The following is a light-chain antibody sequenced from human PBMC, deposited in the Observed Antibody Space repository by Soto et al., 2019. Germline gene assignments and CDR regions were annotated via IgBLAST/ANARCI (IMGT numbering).Light chain of an antibody. CDR3: QQYGNSPPDT. Sequence: EVVLTQSPATLSLSPGERATLSCRASQSVSSSYLCWYQQKPGQAPRLLIYGSSSRATGIPARFSGSGSGTDFTLTISSLEPEDFAVYYCQQYGNSPPDTFGQGTRLEIK. V-gene: IGKV3-20*01. CDR1: QSVSSSY. J-gene: IGKJ5*01. CDR2: GSS.